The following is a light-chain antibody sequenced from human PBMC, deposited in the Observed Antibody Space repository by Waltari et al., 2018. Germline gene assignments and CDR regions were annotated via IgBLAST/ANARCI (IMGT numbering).Light chain of an antibody. CDR3: SAWDDSLNGPVV. J-gene: IGLJ2*01. V-gene: IGLV1-44*01. Sequence: QSVLTQPPSASGTLGQRVTISCSGRRSNIGSNVVSWYQQVPGTAPRLIIHSTHQRPSGVPDRFSGSKSGTSASLAISGLQAADEADYYCSAWDDSLNGPVVFGGGTKLTVL. CDR1: RSNIGSNV. CDR2: STH.